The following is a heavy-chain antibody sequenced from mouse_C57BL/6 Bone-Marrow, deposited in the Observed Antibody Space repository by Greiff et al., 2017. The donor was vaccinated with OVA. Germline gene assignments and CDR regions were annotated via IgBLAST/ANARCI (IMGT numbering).Heavy chain of an antibody. V-gene: IGHV10-3*01. J-gene: IGHJ4*01. Sequence: EVQGVESGGGLVQPKGSLKLSCAASGFTFNTYAMHWVRQAPGKGLEWVARIRSKSSNYATYYADSVKDRFTISRDDSQSMLYLQMNNLKTEDTAMYYCVRDLRYSNHYYAMDYWGQGTSVTVSS. CDR1: GFTFNTYA. CDR3: VRDLRYSNHYYAMDY. D-gene: IGHD2-5*01. CDR2: IRSKSSNYAT.